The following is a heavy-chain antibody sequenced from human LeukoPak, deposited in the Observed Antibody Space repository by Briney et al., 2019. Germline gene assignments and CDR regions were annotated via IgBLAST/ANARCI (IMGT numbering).Heavy chain of an antibody. Sequence: PGGSLRLSCAASGFTFSSYWMSWVRQAPGKGLEWVANIKQDGSEKYYVDSVKGRFTISRDNAKNSLYLQMNSLRAEDTAVYYCARLPALLWFGELWDDFDYWGQGTQVTVSS. D-gene: IGHD3-10*01. J-gene: IGHJ4*02. CDR2: IKQDGSEK. CDR1: GFTFSSYW. V-gene: IGHV3-7*01. CDR3: ARLPALLWFGELWDDFDY.